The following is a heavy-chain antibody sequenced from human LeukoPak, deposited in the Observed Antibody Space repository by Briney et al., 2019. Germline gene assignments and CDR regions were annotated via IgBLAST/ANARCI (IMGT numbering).Heavy chain of an antibody. Sequence: NPSETLSLTCTVSGDSISGYYWTWIRQPAGKGLEWIGRIYTGGSTNYNPSLKSRVTMSVDTSKNQFSLKMSSLTAADTAMYYCARARGGSGSYGHFDSWGQGTLVTVSS. J-gene: IGHJ4*02. CDR1: GDSISGYY. CDR3: ARARGGSGSYGHFDS. V-gene: IGHV4-4*07. CDR2: IYTGGST. D-gene: IGHD1-26*01.